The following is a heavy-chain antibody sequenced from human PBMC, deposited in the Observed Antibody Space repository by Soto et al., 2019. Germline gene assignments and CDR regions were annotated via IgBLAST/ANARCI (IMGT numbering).Heavy chain of an antibody. Sequence: GSVKVSCKASGYTFSSYAMHSVRQAPGQRLEWMGWINSGYGNTKSSQKFQDRVTISRDTSASTAYMELTSLRSEDTAVYYCARDTGDGNFDFWGQGSLDSVSS. CDR2: INSGYGNT. J-gene: IGHJ4*02. CDR1: GYTFSSYA. CDR3: ARDTGDGNFDF. V-gene: IGHV1-3*01. D-gene: IGHD7-27*01.